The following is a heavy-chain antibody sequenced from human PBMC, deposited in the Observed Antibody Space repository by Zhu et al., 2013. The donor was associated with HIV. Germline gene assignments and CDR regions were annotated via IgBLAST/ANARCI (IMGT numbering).Heavy chain of an antibody. Sequence: QLVQSGPEVKKPGTSVKVSCKASRFTFTNSAVQWVRQARGQRLEWIGWIVVGSGNTNYAQKLQERVTITWDMSTGTAYMELSRLRSDDTAVYYCAAGPYSGSYYYFDWWGQGTLVTVSS. V-gene: IGHV1-58*01. D-gene: IGHD1-26*01. CDR3: AAGPYSGSYYYFDW. J-gene: IGHJ4*02. CDR2: IVVGSGNT. CDR1: RFTFTNSA.